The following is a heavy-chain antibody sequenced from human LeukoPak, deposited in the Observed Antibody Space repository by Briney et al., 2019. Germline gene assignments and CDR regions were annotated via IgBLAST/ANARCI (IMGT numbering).Heavy chain of an antibody. V-gene: IGHV4-30-2*01. J-gene: IGHJ4*02. CDR3: ARESNQYYDFWRRTATLDY. CDR1: GGSISSGGYY. CDR2: IYHSEST. D-gene: IGHD3-3*01. Sequence: SETLSLTCTVSGGSISSGGYYWSWIRQPPGKGLEWIGYIYHSESTYYNPSLKSRVTISVDRSKNQFSLKLSSVTAADTAVYYCARESNQYYDFWRRTATLDYWGQGTLVTVSS.